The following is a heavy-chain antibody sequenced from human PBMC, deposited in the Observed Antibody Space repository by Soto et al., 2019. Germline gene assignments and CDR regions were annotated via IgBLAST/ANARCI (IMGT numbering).Heavy chain of an antibody. V-gene: IGHV3-64D*06. CDR3: VKGECYYDSSGYYPFDY. J-gene: IGHJ4*02. D-gene: IGHD3-22*01. CDR2: ISTNGGST. CDR1: GFTFSIYA. Sequence: GGSLRLSCSASGFTFSIYAMHWVRQAPGKGLEYVSSISTNGGSTHYADSVKGRFTISRDNSKNTQYLQMSSLRADDTAVYYCVKGECYYDSSGYYPFDYWGQGTLVTVSS.